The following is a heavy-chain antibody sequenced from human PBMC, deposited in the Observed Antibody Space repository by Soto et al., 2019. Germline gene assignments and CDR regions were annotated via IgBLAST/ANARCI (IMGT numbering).Heavy chain of an antibody. CDR3: ARDSMVRGRPTET. Sequence: QVQLQESGPGLVKPSQTLSLTCNVSGGSITSGDYYWSWIRRPPGKVLEWIGYIYYSGSTYYNPSPMSRATLSVDTSKNQFSLTLRSVTAADTAIYYCARDSMVRGRPTETWGQGTQVTVSS. D-gene: IGHD3-10*01. V-gene: IGHV4-30-4*01. J-gene: IGHJ5*02. CDR1: GGSITSGDYY. CDR2: IYYSGST.